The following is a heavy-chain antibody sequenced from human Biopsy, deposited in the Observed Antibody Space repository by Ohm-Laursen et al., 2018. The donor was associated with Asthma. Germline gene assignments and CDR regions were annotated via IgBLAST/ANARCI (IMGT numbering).Heavy chain of an antibody. CDR3: AKRRGYSDLTDFDH. CDR1: GFTFSSYA. CDR2: ISGSGGST. V-gene: IGHV3-23*01. Sequence: SLRLSCAAPGFTFSSYAMSWVRQAPGKGLEWVSAISGSGGSTYYADSVKGRFTISRDNAKSTLYLQMNRLRTDDTAVYYCAKRRGYSDLTDFDHWGQGTLVTVSS. D-gene: IGHD3-3*01. J-gene: IGHJ4*02.